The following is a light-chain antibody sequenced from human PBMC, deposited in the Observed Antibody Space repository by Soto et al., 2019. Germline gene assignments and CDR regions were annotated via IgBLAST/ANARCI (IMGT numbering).Light chain of an antibody. J-gene: IGKJ5*01. Sequence: EIVMTQSPATLFVSPGDRAILSCRAGQGVTTNLAWYQQKPGQTPRLLIYGASTRATGIPDRFSGSGSGTEFTLTISSLQSEDFADYYCQQYQNWPLITFGQGTRLEI. CDR1: QGVTTN. CDR3: QQYQNWPLIT. V-gene: IGKV3-15*01. CDR2: GAS.